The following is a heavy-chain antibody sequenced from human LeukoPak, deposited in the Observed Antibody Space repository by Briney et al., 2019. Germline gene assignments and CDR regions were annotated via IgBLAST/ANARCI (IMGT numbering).Heavy chain of an antibody. CDR3: ARDGPWGIAVVGTLDY. D-gene: IGHD6-19*01. Sequence: SETLSLTCTVSGGSISSSGYYWSWIRQPPWKGLEWIGYIYYSGSTYYNPSLKSRVTISVDTSKNQFSLKLSSVTAADTAVYYCARDGPWGIAVVGTLDYWGQGTLVTVSS. J-gene: IGHJ4*02. CDR1: GGSISSSGYY. CDR2: IYYSGST. V-gene: IGHV4-30-4*08.